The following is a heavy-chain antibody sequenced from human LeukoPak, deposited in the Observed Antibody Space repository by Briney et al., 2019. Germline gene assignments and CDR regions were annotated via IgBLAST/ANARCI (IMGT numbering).Heavy chain of an antibody. J-gene: IGHJ4*02. CDR1: GFTFSSYE. Sequence: GGSLRLSCAASGFTFSSYEMNWVRQAPGKGLEWVSYISSSGSTIYYADSVKGRFTISRDNAKNSLYLQMNSLRAEDTAVYYWGRNRIQLGAFFDYGAQEPLATVS. CDR3: GRNRIQLGAFFDY. CDR2: ISSSGSTI. D-gene: IGHD5-18*01. V-gene: IGHV3-48*03.